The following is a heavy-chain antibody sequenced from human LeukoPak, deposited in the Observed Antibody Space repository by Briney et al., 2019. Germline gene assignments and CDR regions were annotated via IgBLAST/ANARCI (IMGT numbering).Heavy chain of an antibody. V-gene: IGHV3-48*03. Sequence: GGSLRLSCADSGFTFSSYEMNWVRQAPGKWLEWVSYISSSGSTIYYADSVKGRFTISRDNAKNSLYLEMNSLRAEDTAVYYCAREAKYTTSPTGDYWGQGTLVTVSS. CDR1: GFTFSSYE. CDR3: AREAKYTTSPTGDY. CDR2: ISSSGSTI. D-gene: IGHD6-6*01. J-gene: IGHJ4*02.